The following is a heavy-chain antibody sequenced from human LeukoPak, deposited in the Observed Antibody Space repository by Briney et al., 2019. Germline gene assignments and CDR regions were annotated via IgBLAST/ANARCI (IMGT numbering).Heavy chain of an antibody. CDR1: GFTFSSYA. V-gene: IGHV3-30*09. J-gene: IGHJ4*02. Sequence: GGSLRLSCAASGFTFSSYAMHWVRHAPGKGLEWVAVISYDGSNKYYADSVKGRFAISRDNSKNTLYLQMNSLRAEDTAVYYCARELERTLDYWGQGTLVTVSS. CDR2: ISYDGSNK. CDR3: ARELERTLDY. D-gene: IGHD1-1*01.